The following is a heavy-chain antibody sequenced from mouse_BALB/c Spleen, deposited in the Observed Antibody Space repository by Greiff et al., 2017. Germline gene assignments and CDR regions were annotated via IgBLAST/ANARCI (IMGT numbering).Heavy chain of an antibody. Sequence: EVQLVESGPGLVKPSQSLSLTCTVTGYSITSDYAWNWIRQFPGNKLEWMGYISYSGSTSYNPSLKSRISITRDTSKNPFFLQLNSVTTEDTATYYCAIYGNYYFDYWGQGTTLTVSS. CDR1: GYSITSDYA. D-gene: IGHD2-1*01. CDR2: ISYSGST. CDR3: AIYGNYYFDY. V-gene: IGHV3-2*02. J-gene: IGHJ2*01.